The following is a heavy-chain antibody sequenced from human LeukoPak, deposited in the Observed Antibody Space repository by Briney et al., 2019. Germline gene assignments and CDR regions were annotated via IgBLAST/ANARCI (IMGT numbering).Heavy chain of an antibody. D-gene: IGHD3-10*01. Sequence: GGSLRLSCVHSGFTFSDYYSRWLRQAPPEGLEWPSYISSTSTYNDYADFVKGRFTIARDNDKHSVYLQMNSLGVEATAEYYCARGRIGYYGSRSYWDYWGQGTLVTVSS. CDR3: ARGRIGYYGSRSYWDY. CDR1: GFTFSDYY. CDR2: ISSTSTYN. J-gene: IGHJ4*02. V-gene: IGHV3-11*05.